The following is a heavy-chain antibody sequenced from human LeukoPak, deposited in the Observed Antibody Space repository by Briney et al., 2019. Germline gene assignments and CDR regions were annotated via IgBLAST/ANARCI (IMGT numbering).Heavy chain of an antibody. J-gene: IGHJ4*02. CDR3: ARVRYYYDSSD. Sequence: GGSLRLSCAASGFPFSSYGMHWVRQAPGKGLEWVSSISSSSSYIYYADSVKGRFTISRDNAKNSLYLQMNSLRAEDTAVYYCARVRYYYDSSDWGQGTLVTVSS. V-gene: IGHV3-21*01. CDR1: GFPFSSYG. CDR2: ISSSSSYI. D-gene: IGHD3-22*01.